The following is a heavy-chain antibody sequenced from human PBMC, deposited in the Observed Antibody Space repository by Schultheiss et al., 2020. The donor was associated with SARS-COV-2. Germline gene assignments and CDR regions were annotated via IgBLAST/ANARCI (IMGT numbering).Heavy chain of an antibody. Sequence: SCTASGVSLSDYSMNWVRQAPGKGLEWLAYIHSRLSPTFYADSVKGRFTVSRDNAKNSLFLQMNSLRAEDTAVYFCARPLGDYYYYYPLDVWGQGTTVTVSS. CDR1: GVSLSDYS. D-gene: IGHD6-13*01. J-gene: IGHJ6*02. V-gene: IGHV3-48*04. CDR3: ARPLGDYYYYYPLDV. CDR2: IHSRLSPT.